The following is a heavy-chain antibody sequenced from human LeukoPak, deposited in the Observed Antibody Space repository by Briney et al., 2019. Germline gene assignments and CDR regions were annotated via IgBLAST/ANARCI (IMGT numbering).Heavy chain of an antibody. J-gene: IGHJ6*03. CDR2: INHSGST. CDR3: ARGVTDTYYYYYYIDV. CDR1: GGSFSGYY. D-gene: IGHD2-21*02. Sequence: SETLSLTCAVYGGSFSGYYWSWIRQPPGKGLEWIGEINHSGSTNYNPSLKSRVTISVDTSKNLFSLKLSSVTAPDTAVYYCARGVTDTYYYYYYIDVWGKGTTVTVSS. V-gene: IGHV4-34*01.